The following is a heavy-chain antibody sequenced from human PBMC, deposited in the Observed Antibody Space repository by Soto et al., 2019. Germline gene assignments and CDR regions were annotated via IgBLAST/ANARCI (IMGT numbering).Heavy chain of an antibody. D-gene: IGHD6-19*01. V-gene: IGHV4-4*02. CDR1: RGSVSSNNW. CDR2: IYQTGTT. Sequence: QVQLQESGPGLVKPSGTLSLTCGVSRGSVSSNNWWTWVRRPPGKGLEWIGEIYQTGTTNYNPSLQSRVTISLDKSNNHFSLKLNSVTAADTAVYYCARRIALSGTAGAPGDWGQGTLVIVSS. J-gene: IGHJ4*02. CDR3: ARRIALSGTAGAPGD.